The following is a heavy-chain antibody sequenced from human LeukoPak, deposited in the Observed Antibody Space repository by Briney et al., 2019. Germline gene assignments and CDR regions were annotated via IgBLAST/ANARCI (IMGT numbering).Heavy chain of an antibody. CDR2: IDHRGNT. CDR1: GGSINNYY. V-gene: IGHV4-59*08. CDR3: ARHGTLDY. Sequence: SETLSLTCTVSGGSINNYYWSWIRQPPGKGLEWIGYIDHRGNTNYNPSLKSRVTMSVDTSKNQFSLKLSPGTAADTAVYYCARHGTLDYWGRVTRDSVSS. J-gene: IGHJ4*02. D-gene: IGHD1-26*01.